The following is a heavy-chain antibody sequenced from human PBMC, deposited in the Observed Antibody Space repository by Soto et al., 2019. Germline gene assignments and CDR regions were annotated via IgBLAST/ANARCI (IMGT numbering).Heavy chain of an antibody. V-gene: IGHV3-48*01. Sequence: GGSLRLSCAASGFTFSSYSMNWVRQAPGKGLEWVSYISSSSSTIYYADSVKGRFTISRDNAKDSLYLQMNSLRAEDTAVYYCARDHCSSTSCYPYYYYYYMDVWGKGTTVTVSS. CDR1: GFTFSSYS. J-gene: IGHJ6*03. D-gene: IGHD2-2*01. CDR3: ARDHCSSTSCYPYYYYYYMDV. CDR2: ISSSSSTI.